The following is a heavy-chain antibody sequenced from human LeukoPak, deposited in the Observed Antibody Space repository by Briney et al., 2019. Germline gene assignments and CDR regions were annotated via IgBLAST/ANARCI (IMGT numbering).Heavy chain of an antibody. CDR3: ARGPHPERWLQLGAFDI. V-gene: IGHV3-66*01. J-gene: IGHJ3*02. CDR1: GFTVSSNY. CDR2: IYSVGRT. Sequence: GGSLRLSCAASGFTVSSNYMSWVRQAPGKGLEWVSVIYSVGRTYYADSVRGRFTISRDNSKNTLYPQMNSLRAEDTAVYYCARGPHPERWLQLGAFDIWGQGTMVTVSS. D-gene: IGHD5-24*01.